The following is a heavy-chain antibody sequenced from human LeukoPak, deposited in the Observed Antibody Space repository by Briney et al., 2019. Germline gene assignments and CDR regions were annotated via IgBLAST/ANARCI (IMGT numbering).Heavy chain of an antibody. Sequence: GGSLRLSCAASGFTFSTYSMNWVRQAPGKGLEWVSSVSGSSTYKYYSDSVKGRFSISRDSAKNSLYLQMNSLRAEDTGVYYCARDPSVVPTAVNWFDPWGQGTLVTVSP. CDR2: VSGSSTYK. D-gene: IGHD2-2*01. V-gene: IGHV3-21*01. CDR1: GFTFSTYS. CDR3: ARDPSVVPTAVNWFDP. J-gene: IGHJ5*02.